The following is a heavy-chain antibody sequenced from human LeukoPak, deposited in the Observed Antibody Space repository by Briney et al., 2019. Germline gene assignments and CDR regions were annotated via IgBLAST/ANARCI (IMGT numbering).Heavy chain of an antibody. J-gene: IGHJ6*03. V-gene: IGHV1-69*13. CDR3: ARGLALRRYYYYYMDV. CDR1: GGTFSSYA. CDR2: IIPIFGTA. D-gene: IGHD4-17*01. Sequence: GASVKVSCKASGGTFSSYAISWVRQAPGQGLEWMGGIIPIFGTANYAQKFQGRVTITADESTSTAYMELSSLRSEDTAVYYCARGLALRRYYYYYMDVWGKGTTVTVSS.